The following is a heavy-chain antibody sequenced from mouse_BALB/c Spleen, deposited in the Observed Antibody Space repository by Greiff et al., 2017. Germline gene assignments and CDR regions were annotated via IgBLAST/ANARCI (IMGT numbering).Heavy chain of an antibody. D-gene: IGHD2-14*01. CDR3: ARTYYRYDGNYFDY. CDR1: GDSITSGY. CDR2: ISYSGST. J-gene: IGHJ2*01. V-gene: IGHV3-8*02. Sequence: VQLQQSGPSLVKPSQTLSLTCSVTGDSITSGYWNWIRKFPGNKLEYMGYISYSGSTYYNPSLKSRISITRDTSKNQYYLQLNSVTTEDTATYYCARTYYRYDGNYFDYWGQGTTLTVSS.